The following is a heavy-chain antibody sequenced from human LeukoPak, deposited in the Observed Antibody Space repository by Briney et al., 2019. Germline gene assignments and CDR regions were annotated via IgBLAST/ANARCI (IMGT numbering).Heavy chain of an antibody. CDR1: GYTFTDYY. V-gene: IGHV1-46*01. CDR2: INPSGGST. Sequence: ASVKVSCKASGYTFTDYYIHWVRQAPGRGLEWMGIINPSGGSTSYAQKFQGRVTMTRDTSTSTVYMELSSLRSEDTAVYYCARDLYQLPVYYFDYWGQGTLVTVSS. CDR3: ARDLYQLPVYYFDY. J-gene: IGHJ4*02. D-gene: IGHD2-2*01.